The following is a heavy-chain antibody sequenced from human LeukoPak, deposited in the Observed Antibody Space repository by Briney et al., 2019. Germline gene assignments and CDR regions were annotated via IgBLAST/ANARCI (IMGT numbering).Heavy chain of an antibody. CDR2: IYYSGST. J-gene: IGHJ4*02. Sequence: SETLSLTCTVSGGSISSYYWSWIRQPPGKGLEWIGYIYYSGSTNYNPSLESRVTISVDTSKNQFSLKLSSVTAADTAVYYCAGHRGQLAHFDYWGQGTLVTVSS. D-gene: IGHD6-13*01. CDR1: GGSISSYY. CDR3: AGHRGQLAHFDY. V-gene: IGHV4-59*08.